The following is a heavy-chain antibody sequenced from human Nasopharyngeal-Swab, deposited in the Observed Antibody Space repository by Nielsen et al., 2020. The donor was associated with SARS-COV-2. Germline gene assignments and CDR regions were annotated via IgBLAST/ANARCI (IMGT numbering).Heavy chain of an antibody. CDR3: ARGRDIVVVPAAGVAFDY. Sequence: WIPQPPGKGLEWIGEINHSGSTNYNPSLKSRVTISVDTSKNQFSLKLSSVTAADTAVYYCARGRDIVVVPAAGVAFDYWGQGTLVTVSS. D-gene: IGHD2-2*01. V-gene: IGHV4-34*01. J-gene: IGHJ4*02. CDR2: INHSGST.